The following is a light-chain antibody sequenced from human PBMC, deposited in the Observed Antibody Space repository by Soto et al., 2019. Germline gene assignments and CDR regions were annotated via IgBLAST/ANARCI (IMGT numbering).Light chain of an antibody. CDR1: SSDVGGYNY. V-gene: IGLV2-14*01. CDR3: SSYTSSSTPFL. CDR2: DVS. Sequence: QSALTQPASVSGSPGQSITISCTGTSSDVGGYNYVSWYQQHPGKAPKLRIYDVSNRPSGVSNRFSGSKSGNTASLTISGLQAEDEADYFCSSYTSSSTPFLFGTGTKLNVL. J-gene: IGLJ1*01.